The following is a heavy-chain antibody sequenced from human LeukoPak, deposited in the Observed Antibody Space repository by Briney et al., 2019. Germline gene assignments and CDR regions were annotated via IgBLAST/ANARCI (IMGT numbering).Heavy chain of an antibody. CDR3: AIAFITGTTPGDY. J-gene: IGHJ4*02. CDR1: GYTFTSYD. Sequence: VASVKVSCKASGYTFTSYDINWVRQATGQGVEWMGWMNPNSGNTGYAQKFQGRVTITRNTSISTAYMELSSLRSEDTAVYYCAIAFITGTTPGDYWGQGTLVTVSS. D-gene: IGHD1-7*01. V-gene: IGHV1-8*03. CDR2: MNPNSGNT.